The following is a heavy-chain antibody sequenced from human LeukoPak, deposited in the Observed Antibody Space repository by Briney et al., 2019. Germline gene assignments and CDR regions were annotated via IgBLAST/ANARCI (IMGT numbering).Heavy chain of an antibody. D-gene: IGHD6-19*01. CDR1: GYTFTSSA. CDR2: INTNTGDP. CDR3: ATDLKKGDSGCFDY. Sequence: ASVKVSCKASGYTFTSSALNWVRQAPGQGLEWMGWINTNTGDPTYAQGFTGRFVFSLDTSVSTAYLHIGSLEAEDTAISYCATDLKKGDSGCFDYWGQGTLVTVSS. J-gene: IGHJ4*02. V-gene: IGHV7-4-1*01.